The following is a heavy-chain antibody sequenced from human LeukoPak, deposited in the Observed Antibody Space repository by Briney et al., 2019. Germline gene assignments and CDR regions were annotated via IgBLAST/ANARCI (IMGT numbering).Heavy chain of an antibody. J-gene: IGHJ5*02. CDR3: AKDEQVVPAAMYPNWFDP. V-gene: IGHV3-30*18. CDR2: ISYDGSNK. CDR1: GFTFSSYG. Sequence: GGSLRLSCAASGFTFSSYGMHWVRQAPGKGLEWVAVISYDGSNKYYADSVKGRFTISRDNSKNTLYLQMNSLRAEDTAVYYCAKDEQVVPAAMYPNWFDPWGQGTLVTVSS. D-gene: IGHD2-2*01.